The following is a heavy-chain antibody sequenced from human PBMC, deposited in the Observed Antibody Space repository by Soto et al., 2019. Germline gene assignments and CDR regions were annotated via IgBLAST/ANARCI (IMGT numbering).Heavy chain of an antibody. CDR1: GGTFSTYA. J-gene: IGHJ6*02. Sequence: QVQLVQSGAEVKKPGSSVKVSCKASGGTFSTYAISWVRQAPGQGLEWMGGITPIFGKTNYAQIFQGRVTITADESRSTAYMELSSLRSEDTAIYYCARGEFGCRSTTCYHNDYYYYAMDVWGQGTTVTVSS. V-gene: IGHV1-69*01. D-gene: IGHD2-2*01. CDR3: ARGEFGCRSTTCYHNDYYYYAMDV. CDR2: ITPIFGKT.